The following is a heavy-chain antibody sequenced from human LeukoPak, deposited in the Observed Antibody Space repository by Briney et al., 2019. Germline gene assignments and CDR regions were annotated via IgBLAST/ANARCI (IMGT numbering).Heavy chain of an antibody. Sequence: PGGSLRLSRAASGFTFSDYYTSWIRQAPGRGLEWVSYISNSGTTRYYADSVKGRFTISRDNAKNSLYLQMNSLRAEDTAVYYCARDQTGITVAATGWCDPWGQGTLVTVSS. D-gene: IGHD6-19*01. CDR1: GFTFSDYY. J-gene: IGHJ5*02. V-gene: IGHV3-11*04. CDR3: ARDQTGITVAATGWCDP. CDR2: ISNSGTTR.